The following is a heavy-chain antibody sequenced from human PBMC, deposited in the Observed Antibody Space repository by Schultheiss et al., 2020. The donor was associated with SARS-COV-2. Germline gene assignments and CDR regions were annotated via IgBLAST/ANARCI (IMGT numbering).Heavy chain of an antibody. Sequence: GGSLRLSCAASGFTFSDYYMSWIRQAPGKGLEWVSYISSSGSTIYYADSVKGRFTISRDNSKNTLYLQMNSLRSDDTAVYYCAREGHYYDSSGYYARDAFDIWGQGTMVTVSS. V-gene: IGHV3-11*01. CDR2: ISSSGSTI. CDR1: GFTFSDYY. J-gene: IGHJ3*02. D-gene: IGHD3-22*01. CDR3: AREGHYYDSSGYYARDAFDI.